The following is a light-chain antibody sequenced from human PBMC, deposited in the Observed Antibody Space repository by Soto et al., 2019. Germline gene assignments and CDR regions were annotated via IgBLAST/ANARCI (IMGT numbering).Light chain of an antibody. CDR3: QQAASFPIT. V-gene: IGKV1-39*01. Sequence: DIQMTQSPSSLSASVGDRLTITCRASQSISSYLNWYQKKPGKAPNLLIYTGSSLQSGVPSRFSGSGSGTDFTLTINSLQPEDFATYYCQQAASFPITFGQGTRLEI. CDR1: QSISSY. CDR2: TGS. J-gene: IGKJ5*01.